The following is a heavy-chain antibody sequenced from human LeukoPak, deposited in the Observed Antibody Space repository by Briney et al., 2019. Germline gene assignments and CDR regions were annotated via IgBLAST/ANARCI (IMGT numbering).Heavy chain of an antibody. CDR1: GYTFTSYD. D-gene: IGHD6-13*01. CDR3: ARGVAAAGPPASLFDY. Sequence: EASVKVSCKASGYTFTSYDINWVRQATGQGLEWMGWMNPNSGNTGYAQKFQGRVTITRNTSISTAYMELSSLRSEDTAVYYCARGVAAAGPPASLFDYWGQGTLVTVSS. CDR2: MNPNSGNT. V-gene: IGHV1-8*03. J-gene: IGHJ4*02.